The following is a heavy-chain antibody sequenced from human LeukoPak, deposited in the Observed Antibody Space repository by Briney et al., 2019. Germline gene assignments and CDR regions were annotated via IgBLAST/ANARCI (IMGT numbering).Heavy chain of an antibody. CDR1: GGSISSRSYY. CDR2: VYYSGTT. Sequence: SETLSLTCTVSGGSISSRSYYWGWIRQPPGKGLEWIGSVYYSGTTYYNPSLKSRVTISIDTSKNQFSLQLSSVTAADTAVYYCARDLFSSRTDDAFVIWGQGTMVTVSS. CDR3: ARDLFSSRTDDAFVI. D-gene: IGHD6-13*01. V-gene: IGHV4-39*07. J-gene: IGHJ3*02.